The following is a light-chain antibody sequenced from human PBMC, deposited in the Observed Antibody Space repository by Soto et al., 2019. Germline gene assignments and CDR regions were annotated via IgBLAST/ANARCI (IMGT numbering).Light chain of an antibody. CDR1: QSISIY. CDR2: GAS. J-gene: IGKJ5*01. Sequence: DIQMTESPSSLSASVGDGVTITGRASQSISIYLNWYQLKPGKAPNLLMYGASYLKSGVPTRFSGSGSGTDFTLTISSLQPEDFAIYYCQQTYTTPEITFGQGTRLEIK. V-gene: IGKV1-39*01. CDR3: QQTYTTPEIT.